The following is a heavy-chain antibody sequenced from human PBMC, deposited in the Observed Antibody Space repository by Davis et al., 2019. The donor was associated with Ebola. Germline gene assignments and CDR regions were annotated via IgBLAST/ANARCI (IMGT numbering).Heavy chain of an antibody. D-gene: IGHD1-26*01. Sequence: ASVKVSCKASGGTFSTYTISWVRQAPGQGLEWMGWISAYNGNTNYAQKVQGRVTMTTDTSTGTAYLDLRSLRSDDTAVYFCARTSIVGTTTTASDIWGQGTLVTVSS. CDR2: ISAYNGNT. CDR3: ARTSIVGTTTTASDI. CDR1: GGTFSTYT. V-gene: IGHV1-18*01. J-gene: IGHJ3*02.